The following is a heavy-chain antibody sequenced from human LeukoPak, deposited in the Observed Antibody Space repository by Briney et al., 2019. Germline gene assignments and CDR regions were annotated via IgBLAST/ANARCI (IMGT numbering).Heavy chain of an antibody. D-gene: IGHD2-15*01. Sequence: PGGSPRLSCAASGFTFKNYGMSWVRQAPGKGLEWVSSISGSSGTTYYADSVKGRFTISRDNSKNTLYLQMNSLRAEDTAIYYCAKNGDRGAYCTGGTCYPYFYYYMDVWGKGTTVTI. V-gene: IGHV3-23*01. CDR3: AKNGDRGAYCTGGTCYPYFYYYMDV. CDR1: GFTFKNYG. CDR2: ISGSSGTT. J-gene: IGHJ6*03.